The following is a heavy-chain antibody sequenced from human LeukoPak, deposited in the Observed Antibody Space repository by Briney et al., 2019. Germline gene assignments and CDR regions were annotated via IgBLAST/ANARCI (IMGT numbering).Heavy chain of an antibody. CDR3: ARDTLGEGDDSDYAVYYFDY. CDR1: GFSFSRCW. V-gene: IGHV3-7*01. CDR2: IKQDGNEK. J-gene: IGHJ4*01. Sequence: GGSLRLSCAASGFSFSRCWMSWVRQAPGKGLEWVANIKQDGNEKYYVDSVKGRFTISRDNAKNSLYLQMNSLRAEDTAVYYCARDTLGEGDDSDYAVYYFDYWGHGTLVTVSS. D-gene: IGHD5-12*01.